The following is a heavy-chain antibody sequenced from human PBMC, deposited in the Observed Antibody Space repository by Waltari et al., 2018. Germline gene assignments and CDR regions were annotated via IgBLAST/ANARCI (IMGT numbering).Heavy chain of an antibody. Sequence: QVQLQQWGAGLLKPSETLSLTCAVYGGSFSGYSWSLIRQPPGKGLEWIGEINHSGSTNYNPSLKSRVTISVDTSKNQFSLKLSSVTAADTAVYYCARGPFGYCSGGSCYSWNYWGQGTLVTVSS. CDR2: INHSGST. V-gene: IGHV4-34*01. J-gene: IGHJ4*02. D-gene: IGHD2-15*01. CDR1: GGSFSGYS. CDR3: ARGPFGYCSGGSCYSWNY.